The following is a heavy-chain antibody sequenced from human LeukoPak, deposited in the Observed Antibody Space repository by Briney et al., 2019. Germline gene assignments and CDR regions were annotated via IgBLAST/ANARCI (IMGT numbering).Heavy chain of an antibody. V-gene: IGHV3-30*02. CDR3: AKDGDTMSGTYYYDMDV. D-gene: IGHD1-26*01. Sequence: GGSLRLSCAASGFTFSNFGMHWVRQAPGKWLEWVAFIRYDGSNKYYADSVKGRFTISRDNSKNTLYLQMNSLRGEDTAVYYCAKDGDTMSGTYYYDMDVWGKGTTVTIS. J-gene: IGHJ6*03. CDR2: IRYDGSNK. CDR1: GFTFSNFG.